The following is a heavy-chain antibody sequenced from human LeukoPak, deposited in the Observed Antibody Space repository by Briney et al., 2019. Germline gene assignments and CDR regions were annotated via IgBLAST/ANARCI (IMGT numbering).Heavy chain of an antibody. CDR2: INPNSGGT. CDR3: ARASCTLSAAGWSDFDY. V-gene: IGHV1-2*02. Sequence: GASVKVSCKASGYTFTGYYMHWVRQAPGQGLEWMGWINPNSGGTNYAQKFQGRVTMTRDTSISTAYMELSRLRSDDTAVYYCARASCTLSAAGWSDFDYWGQGTPVTISS. J-gene: IGHJ4*02. CDR1: GYTFTGYY. D-gene: IGHD6-13*01.